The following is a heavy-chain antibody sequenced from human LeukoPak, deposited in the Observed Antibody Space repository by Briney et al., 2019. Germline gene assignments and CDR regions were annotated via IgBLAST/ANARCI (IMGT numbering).Heavy chain of an antibody. CDR2: ISGSGGST. V-gene: IGHV3-23*01. CDR3: ASKGSNAARQGFYY. Sequence: GGSLRLSCAASGFTVISYAMSWVRQAPGEWLELGSAISGSGGSTYYADSVKGRFTISRDNSKNTLSLQMNSLRDEATDVYYCASKGSNAARQGFYYWGPGALVTVS. J-gene: IGHJ4*02. CDR1: GFTVISYA. D-gene: IGHD6-6*01.